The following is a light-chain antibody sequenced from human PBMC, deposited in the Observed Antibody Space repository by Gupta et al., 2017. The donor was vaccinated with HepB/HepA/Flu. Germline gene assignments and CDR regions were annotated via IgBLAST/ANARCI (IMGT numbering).Light chain of an antibody. V-gene: IGKV3-20*01. CDR3: PHDDCASGST. CDR2: GAF. J-gene: IGKJ2*01. CDR1: QSVKRNH. Sequence: IVLTQSPGTLSLSPGERATLSCRASQSVKRNHQVRYEQKPGQAPRLLIYGAFSMATGHADRFPGASCGIGFTLTISSREPEDFAVYYCPHDDCASGSTFGHWTKLRI.